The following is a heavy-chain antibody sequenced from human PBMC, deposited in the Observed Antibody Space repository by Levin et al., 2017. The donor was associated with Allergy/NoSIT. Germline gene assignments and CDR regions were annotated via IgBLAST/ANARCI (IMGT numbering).Heavy chain of an antibody. CDR3: AKTYYYDSSGYYLHPVDY. CDR2: ISWNSGTI. CDR1: GFTFDDYA. Sequence: LSLTCAASGFTFDDYAMHWVRQAPGKGLEWVSGISWNSGTIGYADSVKGRFTISRDNAKNSLYLQMNSLRAEDTALYYCAKTYYYDSSGYYLHPVDYWGQGTLVTVSS. D-gene: IGHD3-22*01. V-gene: IGHV3-9*01. J-gene: IGHJ4*02.